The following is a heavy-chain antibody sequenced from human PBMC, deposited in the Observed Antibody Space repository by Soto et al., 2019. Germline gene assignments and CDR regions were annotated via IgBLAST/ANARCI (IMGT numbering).Heavy chain of an antibody. CDR3: ASYGYSSSWYVHGMDV. CDR2: ISSSSSTI. J-gene: IGHJ6*02. D-gene: IGHD6-13*01. V-gene: IGHV3-48*02. CDR1: GFTFSSYS. Sequence: GGSLSLSCAASGFTFSSYSMNWVRQAPGKGLEWVSYISSSSSTIYYADSVKGRFTISRDNAKNSLYLQMNSLRDEDTAVYYCASYGYSSSWYVHGMDVWGQGTTVTVSS.